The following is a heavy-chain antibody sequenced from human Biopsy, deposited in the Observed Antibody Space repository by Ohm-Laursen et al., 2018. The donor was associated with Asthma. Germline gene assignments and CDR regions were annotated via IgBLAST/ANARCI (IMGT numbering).Heavy chain of an antibody. J-gene: IGHJ4*01. CDR3: ARKAGSCISRTCYSLDF. D-gene: IGHD2-2*01. V-gene: IGHV1-69*13. CDR1: GGTFNTYV. CDR2: INFVFGTT. Sequence: ASVKVSCKSLGGTFNTYVIGWVRQAPGQGLEWMGGINFVFGTTTYPQKFQDRVTITADDSTSTVYMELSSLRSEDTAVYYCARKAGSCISRTCYSLDFWGQKTLVTVSS.